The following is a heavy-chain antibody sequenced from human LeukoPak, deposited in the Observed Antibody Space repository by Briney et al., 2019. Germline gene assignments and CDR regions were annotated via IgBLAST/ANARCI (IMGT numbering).Heavy chain of an antibody. J-gene: IGHJ5*02. Sequence: GRSLRLSCAASGFTFSSYGMHWVRQAPGKGLDWVAVIWYDGSNKFYADSVKGRFTISRDNSKNTLYLQMNSLRAEDTAVYYCAREYSAGWFDPWGQGTLVTVSS. V-gene: IGHV3-33*01. D-gene: IGHD6-13*01. CDR2: IWYDGSNK. CDR3: AREYSAGWFDP. CDR1: GFTFSSYG.